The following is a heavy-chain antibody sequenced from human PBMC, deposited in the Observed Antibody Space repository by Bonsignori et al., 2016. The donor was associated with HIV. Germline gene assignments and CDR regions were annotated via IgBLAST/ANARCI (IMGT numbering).Heavy chain of an antibody. J-gene: IGHJ6*03. Sequence: WIRQPPGKGLEWIGEINHGGSTNYNPSLKSRVTISVDTSKNQFSLKLSSVTAADTAVYYCAREGSGGYWHYYMDVWGKGTTVTVSS. D-gene: IGHD1-26*01. V-gene: IGHV4-34*01. CDR3: AREGSGGYWHYYMDV. CDR2: INHGGST.